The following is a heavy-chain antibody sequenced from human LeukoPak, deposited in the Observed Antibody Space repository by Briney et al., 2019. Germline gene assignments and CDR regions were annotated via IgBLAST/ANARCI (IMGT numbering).Heavy chain of an antibody. CDR2: IRGSGDNT. D-gene: IGHD6-6*01. J-gene: IGHJ6*02. CDR1: GFTFSSYA. V-gene: IGHV3-23*01. CDR3: AIRVKSSSTSSGWWTLDNYQYYYSLDV. Sequence: GGSLRLSCAASGFTFSSYAMSWVRQAPGKGLDWVSAIRGSGDNTYYADSVKGRFTISRDNSKNTLYLQMNSLRAEDTAVYYCAIRVKSSSTSSGWWTLDNYQYYYSLDVWGQGTTVTVSS.